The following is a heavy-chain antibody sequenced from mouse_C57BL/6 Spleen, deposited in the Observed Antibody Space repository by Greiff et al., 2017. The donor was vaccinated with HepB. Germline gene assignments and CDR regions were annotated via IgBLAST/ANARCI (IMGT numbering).Heavy chain of an antibody. D-gene: IGHD2-4*01. CDR2: ISSGGDYI. V-gene: IGHV5-9-1*02. CDR3: TREEDDYDGFPWFAY. Sequence: EVKLMESGEGLVKPGGSLKLSCAASGFTFSSYAMSWVRQTPEKRLEWVAYISSGGDYIYYADTVKGRFTISRDNARNTLYLQMSSLKSEDTAMYYCTREEDDYDGFPWFAYWGQGTLVTVSA. J-gene: IGHJ3*01. CDR1: GFTFSSYA.